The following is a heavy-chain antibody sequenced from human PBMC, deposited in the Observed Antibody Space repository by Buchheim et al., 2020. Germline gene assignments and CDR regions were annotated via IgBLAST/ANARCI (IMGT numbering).Heavy chain of an antibody. V-gene: IGHV4-4*02. CDR2: IYHSGST. D-gene: IGHD3-3*01. CDR1: GGSISSSNW. CDR3: ARGPGYDFWSGYSFYGMDV. J-gene: IGHJ6*02. Sequence: QVQLQESGPGLVKPSGTLSLTCAVSGGSISSSNWWSWVRQPPGKGLEWIGEIYHSGSTNYNPSLKSRLTITVDKSKNQFSLKLSSVTAADTAVYYCARGPGYDFWSGYSFYGMDVWGQGTT.